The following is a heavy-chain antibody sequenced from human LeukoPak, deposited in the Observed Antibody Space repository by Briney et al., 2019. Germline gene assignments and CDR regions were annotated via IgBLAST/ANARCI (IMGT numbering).Heavy chain of an antibody. V-gene: IGHV4-39*07. J-gene: IGHJ4*02. CDR3: ARRSYYDTGYFDY. D-gene: IGHD3-22*01. CDR1: GGSISSSSYY. Sequence: SETLSLTCTVSGGSISSSSYYWGWIRQPPGKGLEWVGSIYYSGSTYYNPSLKSRVTISVDTSKNQFSLKLSSVTAADTAVYYCARRSYYDTGYFDYWGQGTLVTVSS. CDR2: IYYSGST.